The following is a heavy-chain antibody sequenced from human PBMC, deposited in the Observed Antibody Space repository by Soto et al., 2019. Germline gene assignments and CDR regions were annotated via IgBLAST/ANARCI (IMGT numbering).Heavy chain of an antibody. CDR1: GFTFSSYV. Sequence: GGSLRLSSAAAGFTFSSYVMHLVRQAPGKGLEWVAVISYDGSNKYYADSVKGRFTISRDNSKNTLYLQMNSLRAEDTAVYYCGYYDSSGYSPEAPWGQGTLVTVS. V-gene: IGHV3-30*03. D-gene: IGHD3-22*01. J-gene: IGHJ5*02. CDR3: GYYDSSGYSPEAP. CDR2: ISYDGSNK.